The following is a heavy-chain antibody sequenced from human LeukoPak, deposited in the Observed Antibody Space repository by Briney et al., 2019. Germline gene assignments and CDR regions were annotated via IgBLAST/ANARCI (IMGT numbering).Heavy chain of an antibody. CDR1: GGSISSGSYC. V-gene: IGHV4-61*02. CDR2: IYISGST. CDR3: ARDDHWYFDL. Sequence: PSETLSLTCTVSGGSISSGSYCWSWIRQSAGRGLEWIGRIYISGSTEYNPSLKSRVTISVDTSKNQISLKLSSVTAAETAVYYCARDDHWYFDLWGRGTLVTVSS. J-gene: IGHJ2*01.